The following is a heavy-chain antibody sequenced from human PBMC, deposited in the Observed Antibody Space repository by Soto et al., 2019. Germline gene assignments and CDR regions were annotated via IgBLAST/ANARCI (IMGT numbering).Heavy chain of an antibody. CDR1: GYTFTSFD. CDR3: ARGGMVATSLDY. D-gene: IGHD5-12*01. CDR2: MNPNRGNT. Sequence: QVQLVQSGAEVKKPGASVKVPCKASGYTFTSFDINWVRQATGQGLEWMGWMNPNRGNTGYAEKFQGRVTMTRNTYIKTAYMELRSLRSEDTAVYYCARGGMVATSLDYWGPGTRVTVSS. V-gene: IGHV1-8*01. J-gene: IGHJ4*02.